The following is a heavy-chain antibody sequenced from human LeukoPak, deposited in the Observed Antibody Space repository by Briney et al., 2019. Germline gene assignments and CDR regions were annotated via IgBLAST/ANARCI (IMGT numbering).Heavy chain of an antibody. V-gene: IGHV1-2*02. CDR3: VKEGVGAVAAV. Sequence: ASVKVSCKASGYTFTGYYIHWVRQAPGQGLEWMGWINPNSGATNYARNFQGRVTMTTDTSITTAYMDLSRLRSDDTAVYYCVKEGVGAVAAVWGQGTMVTVSS. CDR1: GYTFTGYY. CDR2: INPNSGAT. D-gene: IGHD6-19*01. J-gene: IGHJ3*01.